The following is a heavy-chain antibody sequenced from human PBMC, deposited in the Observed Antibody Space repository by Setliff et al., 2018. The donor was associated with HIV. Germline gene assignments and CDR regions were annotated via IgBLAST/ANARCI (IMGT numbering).Heavy chain of an antibody. Sequence: GSLRLSCAASGFTFSIYSMNWVRQAPGKGLEWIGEINHSGSTNYNPSLKSRVTISVDTSKNQLSLKLRSVTAADTAVYYCARIGSGWSVGWFDPWGQGTLVTVSS. D-gene: IGHD6-13*01. CDR1: GFTFSIYS. J-gene: IGHJ5*02. CDR2: INHSGST. CDR3: ARIGSGWSVGWFDP. V-gene: IGHV4-34*01.